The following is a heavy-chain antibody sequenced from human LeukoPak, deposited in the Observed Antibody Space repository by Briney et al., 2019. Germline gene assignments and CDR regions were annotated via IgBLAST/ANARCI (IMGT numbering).Heavy chain of an antibody. J-gene: IGHJ4*02. CDR3: ARDDGGGHTRSFDY. D-gene: IGHD4-23*01. CDR1: GFTFSTYE. CDR2: ISSTGDII. Sequence: PGGSLRLACAASGFTFSTYEMHWVRQAPGKGLGWVSYISSTGDIIYYADSVKGRFTISRDNAKNSLYLQMDSLRAEDTAVYYCARDDGGGHTRSFDYWGQGTLVAVSS. V-gene: IGHV3-48*03.